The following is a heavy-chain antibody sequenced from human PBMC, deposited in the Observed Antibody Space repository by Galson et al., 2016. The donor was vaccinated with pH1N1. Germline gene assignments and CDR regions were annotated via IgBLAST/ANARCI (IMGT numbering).Heavy chain of an antibody. D-gene: IGHD3-10*01. J-gene: IGHJ6*04. CDR1: GFTFGDYS. V-gene: IGHV3-49*04. CDR2: IRSNAFGGTT. Sequence: SLRLSCAASGFTFGDYSLNWVRQAPGKGLEWVGFIRSNAFGGTTEYAASVKGRFTVSRDDSKNIAYLQLNSLKTEDTAVYYCSRDLPYYYESGKDRGLADVWGKGTTVIVSS. CDR3: SRDLPYYYESGKDRGLADV.